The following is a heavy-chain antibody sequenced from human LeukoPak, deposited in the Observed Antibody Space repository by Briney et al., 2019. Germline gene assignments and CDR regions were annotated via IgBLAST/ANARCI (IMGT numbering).Heavy chain of an antibody. D-gene: IGHD3-10*01. V-gene: IGHV4-34*01. Sequence: SETLSLTCAVYGGSFSGYYWSWIRQPPGKGLEWIGEINHSGSTNYNPSLKSRVTISVDTSKNQFSLKLSSVTAADTAVYYCARALPIFRYYGSGSYYTEDYWGQGTLVTVSS. J-gene: IGHJ4*02. CDR1: GGSFSGYY. CDR3: ARALPIFRYYGSGSYYTEDY. CDR2: INHSGST.